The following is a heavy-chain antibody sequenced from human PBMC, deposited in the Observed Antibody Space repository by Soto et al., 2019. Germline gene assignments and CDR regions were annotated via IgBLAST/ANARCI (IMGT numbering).Heavy chain of an antibody. J-gene: IGHJ5*02. Sequence: SETLSLTCTVSGGSISSSSSYYWGWIRQPPGKGLEWIGSIYYSGSTYYNPSLKSRLTISVDTSKNQFSLKLTSVTAADTAVYYCARLGPEGWIDPSGQATLVTVSS. D-gene: IGHD3-16*01. V-gene: IGHV4-39*01. CDR3: ARLGPEGWIDP. CDR2: IYYSGST. CDR1: GGSISSSSSYY.